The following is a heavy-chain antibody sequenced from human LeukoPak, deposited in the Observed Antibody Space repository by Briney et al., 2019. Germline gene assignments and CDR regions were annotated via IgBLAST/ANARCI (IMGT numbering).Heavy chain of an antibody. Sequence: GGSLRLSCAASGFTFSSYGMHWVRQAPGKGLERVAVISYDGSNKYYADSVKGRFTISRDNSKNTLYLQMNSLRAEDTAVYYCARESPNCSSTSCLLGIDYWGQGTLVTVSS. V-gene: IGHV3-30*03. CDR3: ARESPNCSSTSCLLGIDY. D-gene: IGHD2-2*01. CDR1: GFTFSSYG. CDR2: ISYDGSNK. J-gene: IGHJ4*02.